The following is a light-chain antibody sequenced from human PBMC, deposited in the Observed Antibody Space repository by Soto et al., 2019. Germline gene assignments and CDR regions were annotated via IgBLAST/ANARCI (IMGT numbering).Light chain of an antibody. CDR1: SSNIGSYY. J-gene: IGLJ2*01. CDR2: RNN. Sequence: QSVLTQPPSPSGTPGQRVTISCSGSSSNIGSYYVYWYQQLPGTAPKLLSYRNNQRPSGVPDRFSASKSGTSASLAISGLRSEDEADYYCAAWDDSLSGVVFGGGTKLTVL. V-gene: IGLV1-47*01. CDR3: AAWDDSLSGVV.